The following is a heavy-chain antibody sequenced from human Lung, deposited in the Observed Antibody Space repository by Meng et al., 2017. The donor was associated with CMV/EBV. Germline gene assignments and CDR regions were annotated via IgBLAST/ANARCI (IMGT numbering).Heavy chain of an antibody. V-gene: IGHV1-8*02. J-gene: IGHJ6*01. CDR2: MNPNSGNT. Sequence: ASVKVSCKASGYTFTSYDINWVRQATGQGLEWMGWMNPNSGNTGYAQRFQGRVTMTRDTSTRTAYMELSSLRSDDTAVYYCARAWVLVTPVGGPPGVAPVVDHYGMDVWXQGNXVTVDS. CDR3: ARAWVLVTPVGGPPGVAPVVDHYGMDV. D-gene: IGHD6-13*01. CDR1: GYTFTSYD.